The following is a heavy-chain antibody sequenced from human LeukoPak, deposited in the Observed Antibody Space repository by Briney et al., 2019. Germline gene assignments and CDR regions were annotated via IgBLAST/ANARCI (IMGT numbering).Heavy chain of an antibody. CDR3: AKDRCGSTSCPPTFDY. CDR2: ISGSGGST. V-gene: IGHV3-23*01. D-gene: IGHD2-2*01. J-gene: IGHJ4*02. CDR1: GFTFSNHA. Sequence: GGSLRLSCVASGFTFSNHAMTWVRQAPGKGLEWVSSISGSGGSTYYADSVKGRFTISRDSSKNTLYLQMNSVRAEDTAVYYCAKDRCGSTSCPPTFDYWGQGTLVTVSS.